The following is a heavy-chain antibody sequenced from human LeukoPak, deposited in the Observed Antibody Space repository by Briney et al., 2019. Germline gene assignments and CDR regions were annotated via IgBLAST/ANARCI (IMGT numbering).Heavy chain of an antibody. Sequence: PSETQSLTCDVSGHPISSAFYWGWIRQPPGNGLEWIATIYHSGNTYYTPSLRRRITAPKDASRNHLSLNLSSVTAADTAVYYCVGQTDISFFYYIDAWGRGTTVTISS. CDR1: GHPISSAFY. CDR2: IYHSGNT. D-gene: IGHD3-3*02. V-gene: IGHV4-38-2*01. CDR3: VGQTDISFFYYIDA. J-gene: IGHJ6*03.